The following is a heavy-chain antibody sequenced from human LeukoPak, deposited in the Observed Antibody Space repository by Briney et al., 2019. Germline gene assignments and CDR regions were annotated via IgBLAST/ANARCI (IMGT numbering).Heavy chain of an antibody. D-gene: IGHD6-13*01. CDR2: ISYDGSNK. J-gene: IGHJ4*02. V-gene: IGHV3-30*18. Sequence: GGSLRLSCAASGFTFSSYGMHWVRQAPGKGLEWVAVISYDGSNKYYADSVKGRFTISRDNSKNTLYLQMNSLRAEDTAVYYCAKSRIAAAGALGYWGQGTLVTVSS. CDR1: GFTFSSYG. CDR3: AKSRIAAAGALGY.